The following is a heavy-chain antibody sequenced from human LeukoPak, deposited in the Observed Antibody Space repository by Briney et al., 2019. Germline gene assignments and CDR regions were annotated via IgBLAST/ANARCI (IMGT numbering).Heavy chain of an antibody. CDR2: IIPIFGTA. J-gene: IGHJ4*02. D-gene: IGHD3-16*01. CDR3: ARDLDDYVRGPGYSG. Sequence: SVKVSCKASGGTFSSYAISWVRQAPGQGLEWMGGIIPIFGTANYAQKFQGRVTITADESTSTAYMELSSLRSEDTAVYYCARDLDDYVRGPGYSGWGQGTLVTVSS. V-gene: IGHV1-69*13. CDR1: GGTFSSYA.